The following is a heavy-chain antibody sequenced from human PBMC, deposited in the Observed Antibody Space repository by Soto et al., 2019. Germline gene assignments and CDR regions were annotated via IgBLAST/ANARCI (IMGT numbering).Heavy chain of an antibody. V-gene: IGHV3-49*04. CDR2: IRNQSYQETT. D-gene: IGHD5-12*01. Sequence: GGSLRLSCTGSGFPFDDFAINWVRQAPGKGLEWVGLIRNQSYQETTEYAAAVKGRFTISRDNAKNTLYLQMNSLRAEDTAVYYCARDSRWLQPDYGMDVWGQGTTVTVSS. J-gene: IGHJ6*02. CDR1: GFPFDDFA. CDR3: ARDSRWLQPDYGMDV.